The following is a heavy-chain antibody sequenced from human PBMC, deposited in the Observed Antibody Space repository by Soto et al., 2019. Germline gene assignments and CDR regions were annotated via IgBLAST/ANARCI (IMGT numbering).Heavy chain of an antibody. Sequence: GGSLRLSCAASGFTFSSDAMSWVRQAPGKGLEWVSGISASGGSTYYPDSVKGRFTISRDNSRNTLYLQMNSLRVEDTAVYYCAKDLGATTSWFFFEHWGQGTLVTV. CDR2: ISASGGST. CDR1: GFTFSSDA. J-gene: IGHJ4*02. D-gene: IGHD2-2*01. CDR3: AKDLGATTSWFFFEH. V-gene: IGHV3-23*01.